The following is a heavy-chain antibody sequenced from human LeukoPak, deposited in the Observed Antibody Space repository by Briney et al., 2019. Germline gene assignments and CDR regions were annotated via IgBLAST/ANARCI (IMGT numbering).Heavy chain of an antibody. Sequence: GASVKVSCKASGYTFTGYYMHWVRQAPGQGLEWMGWISAYNGNTNYAQKLQGRVTMTTDTSTSTAYMELRSLRSDDTAVYYCARDRWNYYDSSGYLDYWGQGTLVTVSS. V-gene: IGHV1-18*04. CDR3: ARDRWNYYDSSGYLDY. J-gene: IGHJ4*02. CDR2: ISAYNGNT. D-gene: IGHD3-22*01. CDR1: GYTFTGYY.